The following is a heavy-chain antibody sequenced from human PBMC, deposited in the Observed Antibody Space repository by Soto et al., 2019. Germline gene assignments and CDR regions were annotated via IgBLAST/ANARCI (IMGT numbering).Heavy chain of an antibody. Sequence: SETLSLTCSVSGGSVSYNSYYWGWIRQPPGKGLEWVGGIFYTGTTYYSPSLEDRVSISVDTSKNSFSLNLTSVTAADTAVYFCARLVVVAPVANVWGQGALVTVSS. CDR3: ARLVVVAPVANV. D-gene: IGHD2-21*01. J-gene: IGHJ4*02. V-gene: IGHV4-39*01. CDR1: GGSVSYNSYY. CDR2: IFYTGTT.